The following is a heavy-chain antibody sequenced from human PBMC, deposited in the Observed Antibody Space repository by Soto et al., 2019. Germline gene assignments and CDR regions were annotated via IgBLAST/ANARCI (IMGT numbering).Heavy chain of an antibody. V-gene: IGHV4-30-4*01. J-gene: IGHJ2*01. CDR3: SRGSAAKRYFDL. CDR1: GAPISGGDYH. CDR2: IFPSGAT. Sequence: QVQLQESGPGLVKPSQTLSLMCTVSGAPISGGDYHWSWIRQPPGKGLEWIGYIFPSGATHYNSSLGSRITMSVETSKSHFSLKLTSLTAADTAVYFCSRGSAAKRYFDLWGRGTLVTVS. D-gene: IGHD5-18*01.